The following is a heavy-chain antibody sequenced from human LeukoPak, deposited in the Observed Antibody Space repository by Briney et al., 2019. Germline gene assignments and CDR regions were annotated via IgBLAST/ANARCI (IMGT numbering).Heavy chain of an antibody. V-gene: IGHV1-2*02. D-gene: IGHD2-15*01. CDR3: ARIVVVVAAEDAFDI. CDR2: INPNSGGT. J-gene: IGHJ3*02. Sequence: GASVNVSCKASGYTFTGYYMHWVRQAAGQGLEWMGWINPNSGGTNYAQKFQGRVTMTRDTSISTAYMELSRLRSDDTAVYYCARIVVVVAAEDAFDIWGQGTMVTVSS. CDR1: GYTFTGYY.